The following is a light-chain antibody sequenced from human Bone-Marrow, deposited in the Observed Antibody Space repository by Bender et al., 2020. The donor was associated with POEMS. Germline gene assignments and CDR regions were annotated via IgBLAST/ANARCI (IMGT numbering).Light chain of an antibody. Sequence: QSVLTQPSSASGTPGQRVTISCSGSSSKFGSYPVNWYQQLPGAAPKLVIFNNSQRPSGVPDRFSGSNSGTSASLAISGLLSDDVADFYCATWDDSLNGWVFGGGTKLTVL. CDR1: SSKFGSYP. CDR3: ATWDDSLNGWV. J-gene: IGLJ3*02. CDR2: NNS. V-gene: IGLV1-44*01.